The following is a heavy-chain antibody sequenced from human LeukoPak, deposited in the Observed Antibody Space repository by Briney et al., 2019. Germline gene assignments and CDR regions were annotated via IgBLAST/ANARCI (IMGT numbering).Heavy chain of an antibody. CDR2: IYYSGST. J-gene: IGHJ4*02. D-gene: IGHD6-13*01. Sequence: PSETLSLTCTVSGGSISSYYWSWIRQPPGKGLEWIGYIYYSGSTNYNPSLKSRVTISVDTSKNQFSLKLSSVTAADTAVYYCARAGAATDYWGQGTLVTVSS. V-gene: IGHV4-59*01. CDR3: ARAGAATDY. CDR1: GGSISSYY.